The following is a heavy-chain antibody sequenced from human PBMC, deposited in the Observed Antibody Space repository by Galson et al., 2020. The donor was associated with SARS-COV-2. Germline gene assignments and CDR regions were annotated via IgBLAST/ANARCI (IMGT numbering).Heavy chain of an antibody. CDR3: VMTGWYINIDY. Sequence: GGSLRLSCVASGFTFSSYVLTWVRQAPGKGLQWVSSISSSSSYIYYADSVKGRFTISRDNARNTLNLQMNSLRVEDTAVYYCVMTGWYINIDYWGQGALVTVSS. CDR2: ISSSSSYI. V-gene: IGHV3-21*01. D-gene: IGHD6-19*01. J-gene: IGHJ4*02. CDR1: GFTFSSYV.